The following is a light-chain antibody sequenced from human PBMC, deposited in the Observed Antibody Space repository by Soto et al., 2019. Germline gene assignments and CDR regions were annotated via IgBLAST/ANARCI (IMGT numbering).Light chain of an antibody. CDR3: SSYTSSSTV. V-gene: IGLV2-14*01. Sequence: QSVLTQPASVSGSPGQSITISCTGTSSDVGGYNYVSWYQQHPGKAPKLMIYDVSNRPSGVSNRFSGSKSGNTASLTISGLLAEDEADYYCSSYTSSSTVFGTGTKVTVL. CDR2: DVS. J-gene: IGLJ1*01. CDR1: SSDVGGYNY.